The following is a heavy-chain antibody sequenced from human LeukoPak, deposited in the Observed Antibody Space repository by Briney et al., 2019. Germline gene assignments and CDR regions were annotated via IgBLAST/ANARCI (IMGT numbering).Heavy chain of an antibody. CDR1: GGSISSYY. CDR2: INHSGST. Sequence: SETLSLTCAVSGGSISSYYWSWIRQPPGKGLEWIGEINHSGSTNYNPSLKSRVTISVDTSKNQFSLKLSSVTAADTAVYYCARDREDIVLLPGAKRKTWYFDYWGQGTLVTVSS. D-gene: IGHD2-2*01. J-gene: IGHJ4*02. V-gene: IGHV4-34*01. CDR3: ARDREDIVLLPGAKRKTWYFDY.